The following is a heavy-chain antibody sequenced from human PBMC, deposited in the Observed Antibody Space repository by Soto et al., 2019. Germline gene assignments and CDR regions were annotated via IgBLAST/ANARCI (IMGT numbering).Heavy chain of an antibody. V-gene: IGHV1-18*04. D-gene: IGHD3-3*01. Sequence: ASVKVSCKASGYTFTSYGISWVRQAPGQGLEWMGWISAYNGNTNYAQKLQGRVTMTTDTSTSTAYMELRSLRSDDTAVYYCARDSSRDYDFWSGYSDDLNWFDPWGQGTLVTVSS. CDR2: ISAYNGNT. CDR1: GYTFTSYG. J-gene: IGHJ5*02. CDR3: ARDSSRDYDFWSGYSDDLNWFDP.